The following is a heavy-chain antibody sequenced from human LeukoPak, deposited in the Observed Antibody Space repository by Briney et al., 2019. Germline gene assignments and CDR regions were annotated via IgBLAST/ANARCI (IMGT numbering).Heavy chain of an antibody. CDR1: GGSISSGSYY. J-gene: IGHJ2*01. CDR3: ARHPPLYYDFWSGYPAWYFDL. V-gene: IGHV4-39*01. Sequence: SETLSLTCTVSGGSISSGSYYWSWIRQPAGKGLEWIGSIYYSGSTYYNPSLKSRVTISVDTSKNQFSLKLSSVTAADTAVYYCARHPPLYYDFWSGYPAWYFDLWGRGTLVTVSS. D-gene: IGHD3-3*01. CDR2: IYYSGST.